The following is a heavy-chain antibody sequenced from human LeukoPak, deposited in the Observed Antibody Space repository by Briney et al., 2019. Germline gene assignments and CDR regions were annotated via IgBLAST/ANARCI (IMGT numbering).Heavy chain of an antibody. Sequence: PGGSLRLSCAASGFTFSTYGMSWVRQTPGKGLEWVSSISSSGTYMYNADSVKGRFTISRDNAKNSLYLHMNSLRADDTAVYYRAKEDSSGLVTLGTFQRWGQGTLVTVSS. J-gene: IGHJ1*01. CDR3: AKEDSSGLVTLGTFQR. D-gene: IGHD6-19*01. V-gene: IGHV3-21*06. CDR1: GFTFSTYG. CDR2: ISSSGTYM.